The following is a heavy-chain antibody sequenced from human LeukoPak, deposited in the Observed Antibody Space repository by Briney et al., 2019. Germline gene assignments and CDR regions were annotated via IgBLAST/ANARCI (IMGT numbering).Heavy chain of an antibody. D-gene: IGHD4-17*01. CDR3: ARLGGTTVTINWFDP. Sequence: SETLSLTCTVSGGSIRSSYYYWSWIRQPPGKGLEWIGEINHSGSTNYNPSLKSRVTISVDTSKNQFSLKLSSVTAADTAVYYCARLGGTTVTINWFDPWGQGTLVTVSS. J-gene: IGHJ5*02. V-gene: IGHV4-39*07. CDR1: GGSIRSSYYY. CDR2: INHSGST.